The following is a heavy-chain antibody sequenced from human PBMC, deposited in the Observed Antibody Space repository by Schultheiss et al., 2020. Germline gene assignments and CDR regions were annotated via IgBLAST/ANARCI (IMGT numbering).Heavy chain of an antibody. J-gene: IGHJ4*02. V-gene: IGHV3-66*01. D-gene: IGHD5-12*01. CDR2: IYSGGST. CDR3: ARDRGGGYDFGY. CDR1: GFTFSSYW. Sequence: GGSLRLSCAASGFTFSSYWMSWVRQAPGKGLEWVSVIYSGGSTYYADSVKGRFTISRDNAKNSLYLQMNSLRDEDTAVYYCARDRGGGYDFGYWGQGTLVTVSS.